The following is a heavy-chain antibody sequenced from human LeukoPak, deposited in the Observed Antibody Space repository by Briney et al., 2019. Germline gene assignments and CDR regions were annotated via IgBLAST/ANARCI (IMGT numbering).Heavy chain of an antibody. CDR3: AKGRRSCNSASCHLWYFDL. Sequence: GGSLRLSCAASGFTFGNYAFSWVRQAPGKGLEWISQISASSNYKYYADSVKGCFTISRDNSKNTLFLRMSSLTAEDTAVYFCAKGRRSCNSASCHLWYFDLWGRGTLVSVSS. CDR1: GFTFGNYA. V-gene: IGHV3-23*01. CDR2: ISASSNYK. J-gene: IGHJ2*01. D-gene: IGHD2-2*01.